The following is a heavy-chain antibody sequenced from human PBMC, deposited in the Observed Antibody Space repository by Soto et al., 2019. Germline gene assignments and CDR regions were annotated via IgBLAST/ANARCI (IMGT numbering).Heavy chain of an antibody. V-gene: IGHV4-39*01. CDR3: ARPTYSGSYHHPPNYYGMDV. CDR2: IYYSGST. CDR1: GGSISSSSYY. D-gene: IGHD1-26*01. Sequence: SETLSLTCTVSGGSISSSSYYWGWIRQPPGKGLEWIGSIYYSGSTYYNPSLKSRVTISVDTSKNQFSLKLSSVTAAETAVYYCARPTYSGSYHHPPNYYGMDVWGQGTTVTVSS. J-gene: IGHJ6*02.